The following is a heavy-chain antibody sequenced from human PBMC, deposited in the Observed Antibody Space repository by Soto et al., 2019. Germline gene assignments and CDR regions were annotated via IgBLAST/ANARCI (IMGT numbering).Heavy chain of an antibody. J-gene: IGHJ2*01. Sequence: QVQLVQSGAEVKKPGSSVKVSCKASGGTFSSYTISWVRQAPGQGLEWMGRIIPILGIANYAQKFQGRVTITADKSTSTAYMGLSSLRSEDTAVYYCARSKALTGTYNWYFDLWGRGTLVTVSS. V-gene: IGHV1-69*02. D-gene: IGHD1-1*01. CDR2: IIPILGIA. CDR3: ARSKALTGTYNWYFDL. CDR1: GGTFSSYT.